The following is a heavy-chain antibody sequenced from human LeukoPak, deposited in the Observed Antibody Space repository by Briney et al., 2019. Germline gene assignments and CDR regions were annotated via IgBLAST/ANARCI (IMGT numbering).Heavy chain of an antibody. CDR3: AKVMATACPPFDY. V-gene: IGHV3-30*04. J-gene: IGHJ4*02. CDR2: ISYDGSNK. Sequence: GGSLRLSCAASGFTFSSYAMHWVRQAPGKGLEWVAVISYDGSNKYYADSVKGRFTISRDNSKNTLYLQMNSLRAEDTAVYYCAKVMATACPPFDYWGQGTLVTVSS. CDR1: GFTFSSYA. D-gene: IGHD2-21*02.